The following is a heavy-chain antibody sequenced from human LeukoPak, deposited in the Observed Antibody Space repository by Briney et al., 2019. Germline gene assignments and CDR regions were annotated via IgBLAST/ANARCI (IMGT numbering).Heavy chain of an antibody. Sequence: GGSLRLSCTASGFTFGDYAMSWVRQAPGKGLEWVGFIRSKTYDGTTEYAASVKGRFTISRDDSKNSLYLQMNSLKTEDTAVYYCARGYAEEYYDILTGDVHYYYYYMDVWGKGTTVTVSS. J-gene: IGHJ6*03. CDR3: ARGYAEEYYDILTGDVHYYYYYMDV. V-gene: IGHV3-49*04. CDR2: IRSKTYDGTT. CDR1: GFTFGDYA. D-gene: IGHD3-9*01.